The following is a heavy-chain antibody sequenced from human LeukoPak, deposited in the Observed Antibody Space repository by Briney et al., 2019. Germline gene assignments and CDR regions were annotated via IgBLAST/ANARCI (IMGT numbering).Heavy chain of an antibody. D-gene: IGHD1-7*01. V-gene: IGHV3-23*01. Sequence: PGGSLRLSCAASGFTFSSYAMSWVRQAPGKGLEWVSAISGSGGSTYYADSVKGRFTISRDNSKNTLYLQMSSLRAEATAVYYCAKDERNWNYNLASQTYDWGQGTLVTVSS. J-gene: IGHJ4*02. CDR1: GFTFSSYA. CDR2: ISGSGGST. CDR3: AKDERNWNYNLASQTYD.